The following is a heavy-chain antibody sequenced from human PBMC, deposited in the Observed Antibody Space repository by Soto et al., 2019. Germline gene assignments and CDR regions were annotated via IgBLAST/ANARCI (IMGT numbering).Heavy chain of an antibody. J-gene: IGHJ4*02. CDR3: ARGPGIMAKIDY. D-gene: IGHD3-16*01. CDR1: GGSISSGGYY. Sequence: QVQLLESGPGLVKPSQTLSLTCTVSGGSISSGGYYWSWIRQHPGKGLEWIGNIYYSGSTYYNPSLKSRVTISVDTYKNQFPLKLSSVTAADTAVYNCARGPGIMAKIDYWGQGTLVTVSS. V-gene: IGHV4-31*03. CDR2: IYYSGST.